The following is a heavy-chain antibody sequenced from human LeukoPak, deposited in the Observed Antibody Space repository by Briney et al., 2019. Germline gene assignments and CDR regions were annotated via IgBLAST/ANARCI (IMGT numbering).Heavy chain of an antibody. V-gene: IGHV1-69*01. J-gene: IGHJ4*02. CDR3: ARGEGYYYDSSGSSFDY. CDR1: GGTFSSYA. Sequence: SVKVSCKASGGTFSSYAISWVRQAPGQGLDWMGGIIPIFGTANYAQKFQGRVTITADESTSTAYMELSSLRSEDTAVYYCARGEGYYYDSSGSSFDYWGQGTLVTVSS. D-gene: IGHD3-22*01. CDR2: IIPIFGTA.